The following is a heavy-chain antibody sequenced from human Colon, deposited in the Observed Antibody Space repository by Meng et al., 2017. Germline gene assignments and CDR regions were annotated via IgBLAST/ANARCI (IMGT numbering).Heavy chain of an antibody. Sequence: QEQGPGPVTPSGTLSLTCTVSGGSITSSDWWSWVRQTPGKGLEWIGETYQNGRPNYNPSLKSRVTISVDKSKNQFSLNMTSVTAADTAVYYCAREVVVAGTRNWLDPWGQGILVTVSS. CDR1: GGSITSSDW. V-gene: IGHV4-4*02. CDR3: AREVVVAGTRNWLDP. J-gene: IGHJ5*02. CDR2: TYQNGRP. D-gene: IGHD6-19*01.